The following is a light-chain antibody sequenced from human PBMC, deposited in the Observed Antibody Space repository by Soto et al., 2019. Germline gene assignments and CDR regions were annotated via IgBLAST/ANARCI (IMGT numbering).Light chain of an antibody. V-gene: IGKV3-20*01. CDR1: QSAYSSY. J-gene: IGKJ5*01. Sequence: VLAQCPGTLCCSPGTRATLSCRSSQSAYSSYLSWYQQKPGQAPRLVFYGASGRATGIPDRFSGSGSGTDFTLTISRLEPEDFAVYYCQQQGGSPITFGQGTRLEIK. CDR3: QQQGGSPIT. CDR2: GAS.